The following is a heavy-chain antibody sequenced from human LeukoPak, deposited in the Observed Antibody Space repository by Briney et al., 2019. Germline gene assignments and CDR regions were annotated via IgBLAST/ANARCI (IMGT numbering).Heavy chain of an antibody. CDR2: INSDGSST. D-gene: IGHD3-10*01. J-gene: IGHJ6*03. V-gene: IGHV3-74*01. CDR3: ARDPYYYGSGSPGYMDV. Sequence: PGGSLRLSCAGSGFIFSNYVLSWVRQAPGKGLVWVSRINSDGSSTSYADSVKGRFTISRDNAKNTLYLQMNSLRAEDTAVYYCARDPYYYGSGSPGYMDVWGKGTTVTISS. CDR1: GFIFSNYV.